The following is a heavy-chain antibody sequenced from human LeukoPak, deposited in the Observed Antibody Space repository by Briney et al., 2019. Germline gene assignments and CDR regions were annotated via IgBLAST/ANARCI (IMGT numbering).Heavy chain of an antibody. CDR3: ARAVAVAGYNWFDP. Sequence: SETLSLTCTVSGGSISSSSYYWGWIRQPPGKGLEWIGSIYYSGSTYYNPSLKSRVTISVDTSKNQFSLKLSSVTAADTAVYYCARAVAVAGYNWFDPWGQGTLVTVSS. J-gene: IGHJ5*02. CDR1: GGSISSSSYY. V-gene: IGHV4-39*07. D-gene: IGHD6-19*01. CDR2: IYYSGST.